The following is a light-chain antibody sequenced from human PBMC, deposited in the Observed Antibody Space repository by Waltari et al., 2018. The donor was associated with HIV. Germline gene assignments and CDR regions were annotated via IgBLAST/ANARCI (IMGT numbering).Light chain of an antibody. CDR3: QQYSSSPRT. V-gene: IGKV3-20*01. Sequence: EIVLSQSPGTLSLSPGERATLSCRASPSLSANDLAWYQHKPGQAPRLLIYGVSSRASGIPDRFSGSGSGTDFTLTISRLEPEDFALYYCQQYSSSPRTFGQGTKVEIK. J-gene: IGKJ1*01. CDR1: PSLSAND. CDR2: GVS.